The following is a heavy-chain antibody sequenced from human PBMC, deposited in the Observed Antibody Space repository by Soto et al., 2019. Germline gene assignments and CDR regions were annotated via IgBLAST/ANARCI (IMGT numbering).Heavy chain of an antibody. V-gene: IGHV3-23*01. Sequence: GGSLRLSCAASGFTFSIYGMSWVRQAPGKGLEWVSGISGSGDSTSYADSVKGWFTVSRYNSKNALYLQINSLRAEDTAIYYCAKVCYQSLTVVEVFDCWGRGTLVTVSS. D-gene: IGHD3-22*01. J-gene: IGHJ4*02. CDR2: ISGSGDST. CDR3: AKVCYQSLTVVEVFDC. CDR1: GFTFSIYG.